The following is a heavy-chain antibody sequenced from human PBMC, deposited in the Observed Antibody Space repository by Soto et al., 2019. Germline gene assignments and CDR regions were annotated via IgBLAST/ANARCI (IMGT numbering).Heavy chain of an antibody. CDR2: ISGSGTST. CDR3: ENRMSGDY. Sequence: GGSLRLSCATSVFTFSSYAMSWVRQAPGKGLEWVSAISGSGTSTYYADSVKGRFTISRDNSKNTLYLQMNSLRAEDTAVYFCENRMSGDYWGQGTMVTVSS. CDR1: VFTFSSYA. J-gene: IGHJ4*02. V-gene: IGHV3-23*01.